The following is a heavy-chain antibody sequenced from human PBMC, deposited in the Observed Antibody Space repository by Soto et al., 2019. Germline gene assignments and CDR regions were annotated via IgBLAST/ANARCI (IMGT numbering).Heavy chain of an antibody. Sequence: EVKLVESGGGLVQPGGSLRLSCAASGFTFSDYWMSWVRQAPGKGLECVANIKRDGSEKYYVDPVKGRFTISRDNAKNSLYLQMNSLRVEDTAVYYCATSMGRGGNDYWGQGTLVTVSS. CDR1: GFTFSDYW. CDR2: IKRDGSEK. J-gene: IGHJ4*02. CDR3: ATSMGRGGNDY. V-gene: IGHV3-7*05. D-gene: IGHD3-10*01.